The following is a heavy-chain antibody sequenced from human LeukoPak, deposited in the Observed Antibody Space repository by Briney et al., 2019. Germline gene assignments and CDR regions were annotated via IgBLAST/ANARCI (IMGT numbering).Heavy chain of an antibody. Sequence: SQTLSLTCTVSGGSISSGGYYWSWIRQHPGKGLEWIGYIYYSGSTYYNPSLKSRVTISVDTSKNQFSLKLSSVTAADTAVYYCARADYYYDSRGYYFDYWGQGTLVTVSS. CDR1: GGSISSGGYY. V-gene: IGHV4-31*03. CDR2: IYYSGST. J-gene: IGHJ4*02. CDR3: ARADYYYDSRGYYFDY. D-gene: IGHD3-22*01.